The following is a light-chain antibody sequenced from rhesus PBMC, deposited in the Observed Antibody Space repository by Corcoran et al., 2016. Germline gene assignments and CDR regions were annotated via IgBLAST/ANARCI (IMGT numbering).Light chain of an antibody. CDR1: QRVSSY. V-gene: IGKV3-53*01. Sequence: QVILTQSPATLSLSPGERATLSCRASQRVSSYLAWYQQKPGQAPRLLIYGASSRATGIPDRFSGSGSGTEVTLTISSLEPEDFAVYHCQKYSSSPLTFGGGTKVEIK. CDR3: QKYSSSPLT. CDR2: GAS. J-gene: IGKJ4*01.